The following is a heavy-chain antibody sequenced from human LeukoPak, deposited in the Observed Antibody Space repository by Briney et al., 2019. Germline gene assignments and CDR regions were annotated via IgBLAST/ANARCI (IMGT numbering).Heavy chain of an antibody. CDR3: AKISVTLTRDY. Sequence: GGSLRLSCAASGFTFSSYWLQWVRQAPGKGLVGVSRIYSDGSSTAYADSVKGRFTISRDNSKNTLFLQMNSLRADDTAVYYCAKISVTLTRDYWGQGTLVTVSS. D-gene: IGHD6-19*01. CDR2: IYSDGSST. CDR1: GFTFSSYW. V-gene: IGHV3-74*01. J-gene: IGHJ4*02.